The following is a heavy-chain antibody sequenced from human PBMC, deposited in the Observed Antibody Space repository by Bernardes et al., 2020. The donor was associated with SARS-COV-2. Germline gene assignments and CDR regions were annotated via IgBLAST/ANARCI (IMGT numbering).Heavy chain of an antibody. V-gene: IGHV7-4-1*02. CDR3: ARPHVDTAMEDAFDI. D-gene: IGHD5-18*01. J-gene: IGHJ3*02. CDR1: GYTFTSYA. Sequence: ASVKVSCKASGYTFTSYAMNWVRQAPGQGLEWMGWINTNTGNPTYAQGFTGRFVFSLDTSVSTAYLQISSLKAEDTAVYYCARPHVDTAMEDAFDIWGQGTMVTVSS. CDR2: INTNTGNP.